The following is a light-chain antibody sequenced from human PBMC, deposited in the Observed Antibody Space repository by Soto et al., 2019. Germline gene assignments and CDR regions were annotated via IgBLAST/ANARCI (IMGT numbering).Light chain of an antibody. Sequence: EIVMTQSPATLSVSPGERATLSCMASQSVSSNLAWYQQKPGQAPRLLIYDASNRATGIPARFSGSGSGTDFTLTISSLEPEDFAVYYCQQHTNWPLTFGGGTKVDI. CDR3: QQHTNWPLT. CDR2: DAS. J-gene: IGKJ4*01. CDR1: QSVSSN. V-gene: IGKV3-11*01.